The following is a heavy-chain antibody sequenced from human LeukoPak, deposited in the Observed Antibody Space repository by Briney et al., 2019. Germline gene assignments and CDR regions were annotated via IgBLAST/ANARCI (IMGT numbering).Heavy chain of an antibody. V-gene: IGHV3-23*01. J-gene: IGHJ3*02. D-gene: IGHD6-13*01. CDR3: AKARIAAAGTGAFDI. Sequence: GGSLRLSCVASGFTFSSYALTWVRQAPGKGLEWVSAFSATDGGTYYADSVKGRFTISRDNSKNTLFLRMNSLRVEDTAVYYCAKARIAAAGTGAFDIWGQGTLVTVSS. CDR2: FSATDGGT. CDR1: GFTFSSYA.